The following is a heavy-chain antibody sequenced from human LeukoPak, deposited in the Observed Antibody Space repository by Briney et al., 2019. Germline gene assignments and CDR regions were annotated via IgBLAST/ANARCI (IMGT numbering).Heavy chain of an antibody. Sequence: GASVKVSCKASGGTFSSYAISWVRQAPGQGLEWMGRIIPIFGTENYAQKFQVRVTISTEETTSTDYMEQSSLISEDKAVYYCASDNSSGWNRTNGAPFWFDPWGQGTLVTVSS. CDR3: ASDNSSGWNRTNGAPFWFDP. J-gene: IGHJ5*02. V-gene: IGHV1-69*05. CDR1: GGTFSSYA. CDR2: IIPIFGTE. D-gene: IGHD6-19*01.